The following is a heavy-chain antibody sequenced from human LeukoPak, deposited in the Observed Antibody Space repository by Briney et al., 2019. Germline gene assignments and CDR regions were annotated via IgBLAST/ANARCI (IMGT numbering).Heavy chain of an antibody. D-gene: IGHD3-22*01. CDR1: GGSISSGGYY. CDR3: ALSGPKQRDYYDSVRFDY. V-gene: IGHV4-31*03. CDR2: IYYSGST. J-gene: IGHJ4*02. Sequence: SETLSLTCTVSGGSISSGGYYWSWIRQHPGKGLEWIGYIYYSGSTYYNPSLKSRVTISVDTSKNQFSPKLSSVTAADTAVYYCALSGPKQRDYYDSVRFDYWGQGTLVTVSS.